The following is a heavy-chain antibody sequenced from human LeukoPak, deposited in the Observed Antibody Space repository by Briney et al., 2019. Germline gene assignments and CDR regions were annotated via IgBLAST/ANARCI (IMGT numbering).Heavy chain of an antibody. V-gene: IGHV1-2*02. CDR1: GYTFTSYG. CDR3: ARDWAFVAYNWFDP. Sequence: GASVKVSCKASGYTFTSYGISWVRQAPGQGLEWMGWINPNSGGTNYAQKFQGRVTMTRDTSISTAYMELSRLRSDDTAVYYCARDWAFVAYNWFDPWGQGTLVTVSS. J-gene: IGHJ5*02. CDR2: INPNSGGT. D-gene: IGHD3-16*01.